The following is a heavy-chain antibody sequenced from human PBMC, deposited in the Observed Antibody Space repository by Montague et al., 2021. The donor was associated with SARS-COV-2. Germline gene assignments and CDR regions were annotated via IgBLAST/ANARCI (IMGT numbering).Heavy chain of an antibody. D-gene: IGHD6-19*01. CDR3: ARVGSSGWYAPGYFDY. CDR2: ISYSGST. CDR1: GGSIRSYY. V-gene: IGHV4-39*01. Sequence: SETLSLTCEVSGGSIRSYYWSWIRQPPGKGLEWFGSISYSGSTYYNPSLKGRVTISVDTSKHQFSLRLSSVTAADTAVYYCARVGSSGWYAPGYFDYWGQGTLVTVSS. J-gene: IGHJ4*02.